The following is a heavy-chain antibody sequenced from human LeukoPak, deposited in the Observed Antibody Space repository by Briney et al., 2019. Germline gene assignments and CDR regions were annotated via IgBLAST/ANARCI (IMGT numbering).Heavy chain of an antibody. J-gene: IGHJ5*02. CDR1: GGSISSSSYY. Sequence: SETLSLNCTVSGGSISSSSYYWGWIRQPPGKGLEWIGSIYYSGSTYYNPSLKSRVTISVETSKNQFSLKLSSVTAADTAVYYCARERTYSSSWYVVDWFDPWGQGTLVTVSS. CDR2: IYYSGST. D-gene: IGHD6-13*01. CDR3: ARERTYSSSWYVVDWFDP. V-gene: IGHV4-39*07.